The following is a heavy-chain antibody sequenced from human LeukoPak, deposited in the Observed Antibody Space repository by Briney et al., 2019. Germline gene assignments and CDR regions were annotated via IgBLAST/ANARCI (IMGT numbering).Heavy chain of an antibody. V-gene: IGHV1-46*01. CDR2: INPSGGNT. CDR1: GYTFTSYY. Sequence: GASVKVSCKASGYTFTSYYMHWVRQAPGQGLEWMGIINPSGGNTSYAQKFQGRVTMTRDTSTSTVYMELSSLRAEDTALYYCARAEMGTMGEMGFDYWGQGTLVTVSS. CDR3: ARAEMGTMGEMGFDY. J-gene: IGHJ4*02. D-gene: IGHD5-24*01.